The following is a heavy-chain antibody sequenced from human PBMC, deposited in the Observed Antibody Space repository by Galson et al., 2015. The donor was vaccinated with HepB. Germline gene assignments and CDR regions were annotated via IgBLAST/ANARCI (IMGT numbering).Heavy chain of an antibody. CDR3: AREGAPYGGNNWFDP. CDR2: INPSGGST. Sequence: SVKVSCKASGYTFTSYYMHWVRQAPGQGLEWMGIINPSGGSTSYAQKFQGRVTMTRDTSTSTVYMELSSLRSEDTAVYYCAREGAPYGGNNWFDPWGQGTLVTVSS. J-gene: IGHJ5*02. D-gene: IGHD4-23*01. V-gene: IGHV1-46*03. CDR1: GYTFTSYY.